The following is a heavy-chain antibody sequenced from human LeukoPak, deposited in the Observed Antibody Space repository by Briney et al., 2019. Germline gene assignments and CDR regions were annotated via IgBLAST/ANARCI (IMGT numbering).Heavy chain of an antibody. CDR2: IKQDGSEK. Sequence: GGSLRLSCAASGFTFSSYWMSWVRQAPGKGLEWVANIKQDGSEKYYVDSVKGRFTISRDNAKNSLYLQMNSLRAEDTAVYYCATTGYYDSSGYYYVRLPGFDYWGQGTLVTVSS. J-gene: IGHJ4*02. D-gene: IGHD3-22*01. CDR1: GFTFSSYW. CDR3: ATTGYYDSSGYYYVRLPGFDY. V-gene: IGHV3-7*03.